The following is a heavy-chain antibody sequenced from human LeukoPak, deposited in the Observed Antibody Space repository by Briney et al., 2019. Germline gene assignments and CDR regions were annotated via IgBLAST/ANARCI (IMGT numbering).Heavy chain of an antibody. V-gene: IGHV4-61*02. Sequence: SQTLSLTCTVSGGSISSGSYYWYWIRQPTGKGLEWIGRIYTRGTINYNPSLKSRVTMSVDTSKNQFSLNLSSVTAADTAVYYCARAVAATEYFQHWGQGTLSSSPQ. CDR2: IYTRGTI. CDR3: ARAVAATEYFQH. CDR1: GGSISSGSYY. D-gene: IGHD2-15*01. J-gene: IGHJ1*01.